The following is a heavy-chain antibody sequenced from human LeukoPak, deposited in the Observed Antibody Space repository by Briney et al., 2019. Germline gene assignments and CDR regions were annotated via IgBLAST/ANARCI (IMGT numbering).Heavy chain of an antibody. J-gene: IGHJ4*02. D-gene: IGHD1-14*01. CDR1: GNTFTSYD. Sequence: ASVKVSCKASGNTFTSYDINWVRQATGQGLEWMGWTNPNSGNTGYAQKFQGRVTITRNTSISTAYMELSSLRSEDTAVYYCARKKTAGNFDYWGQGTLVTVSS. CDR2: TNPNSGNT. V-gene: IGHV1-8*01. CDR3: ARKKTAGNFDY.